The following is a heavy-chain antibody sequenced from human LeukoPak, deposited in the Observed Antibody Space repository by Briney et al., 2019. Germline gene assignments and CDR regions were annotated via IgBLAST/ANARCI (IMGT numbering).Heavy chain of an antibody. CDR3: AKDLSHCSGGGCPSPVDY. V-gene: IGHV3-23*01. D-gene: IGHD2-15*01. CDR2: ISGSGGST. J-gene: IGHJ4*02. CDR1: GFTFSSYA. Sequence: PGGSLRLSCAASGFTFSSYAMSWVRQAPGKGLEWVSAISGSGGSTYYADSVKGRFTISRDNSKNTLYLQMNSLRAEDAAVYYCAKDLSHCSGGGCPSPVDYWGQGTLVTVSS.